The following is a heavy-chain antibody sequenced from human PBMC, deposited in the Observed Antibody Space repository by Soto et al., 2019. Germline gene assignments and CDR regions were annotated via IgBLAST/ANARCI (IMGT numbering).Heavy chain of an antibody. Sequence: GGSLRLSCTASGFTFGDYAMSWFRQAPGKGLEWVGFIRSKAYGGTTEYAASVKGRFTISRDDSKSIAYLQMNSLKTEDTAVYYCTRGITMIVVDLYYFDYWGQGTLVTVSS. D-gene: IGHD3-22*01. V-gene: IGHV3-49*03. J-gene: IGHJ4*02. CDR2: IRSKAYGGTT. CDR3: TRGITMIVVDLYYFDY. CDR1: GFTFGDYA.